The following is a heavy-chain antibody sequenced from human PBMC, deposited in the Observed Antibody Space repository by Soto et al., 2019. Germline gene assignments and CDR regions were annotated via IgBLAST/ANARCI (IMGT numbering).Heavy chain of an antibody. V-gene: IGHV3-49*04. CDR3: SRVGPFLYTSPLGY. CDR2: IRGRTHGAIT. CDR1: GFAFGDYT. J-gene: IGHJ4*02. Sequence: GGSLRLSCTTSGFAFGDYTMTWVRQAPGEGLEWVGFIRGRTHGAITEYAASVKGRFSISRDDSKSIAYLQMNSLKTEDTVVYFCSRVGPFLYTSPLGYWGQGAQVTVSS. D-gene: IGHD6-13*01.